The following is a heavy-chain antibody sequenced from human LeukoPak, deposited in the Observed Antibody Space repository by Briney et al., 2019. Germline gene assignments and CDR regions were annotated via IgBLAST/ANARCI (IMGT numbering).Heavy chain of an antibody. V-gene: IGHV1-46*01. Sequence: SLKVSSTASGYTFTSSYIHSVRHAPGQGLEWRGLINPTGVSTRYAQKFQGRVTMTTDTSTRTVHTKRSSARSEATAVYYFAGENQLIAAAGHEYFPHWG. CDR1: GYTFTSSY. CDR2: INPTGVST. D-gene: IGHD6-13*01. J-gene: IGHJ1*01. CDR3: AGENQLIAAAGHEYFPH.